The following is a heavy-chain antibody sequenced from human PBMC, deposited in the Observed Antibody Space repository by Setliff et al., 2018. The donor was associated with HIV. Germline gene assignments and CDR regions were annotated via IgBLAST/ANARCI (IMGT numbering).Heavy chain of an antibody. Sequence: PSETLSLTCAVYGGSLSSSNWWNWVRQSPGKGLEWIAEIYHKGNIHYNPSLRSRVTISLDKSKNQISLNLDSVTAADTAVYYCARDRQFGRAWGFDYWGQGRPVTVSS. D-gene: IGHD7-27*01. V-gene: IGHV4-4*02. CDR1: GGSLSSSNW. CDR2: IYHKGNI. J-gene: IGHJ4*02. CDR3: ARDRQFGRAWGFDY.